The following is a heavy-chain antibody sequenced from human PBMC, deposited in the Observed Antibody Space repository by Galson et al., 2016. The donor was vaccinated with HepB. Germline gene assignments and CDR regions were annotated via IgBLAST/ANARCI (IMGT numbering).Heavy chain of an antibody. Sequence: SETLSLTCAVSGASISNNSWWSWVRQSPEQGLEWIGEIYQTGTANYDPSFTSRATISVDTSKNQISLRLDSVTAADTAVYYCTRGTLGTTATMAFDYWGRGTLVIVSS. V-gene: IGHV4-4*02. J-gene: IGHJ2*01. CDR1: GASISNNSW. CDR2: IYQTGTA. D-gene: IGHD1-26*01. CDR3: TRGTLGTTATMAFDY.